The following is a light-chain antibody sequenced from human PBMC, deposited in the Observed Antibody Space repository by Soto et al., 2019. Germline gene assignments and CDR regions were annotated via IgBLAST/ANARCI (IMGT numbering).Light chain of an antibody. CDR1: QGVSGY. CDR2: DVS. J-gene: IGKJ5*01. V-gene: IGKV3-11*01. CDR3: QQRNYWQVT. Sequence: EVVLTQSPVTLSLATGERATLSCRASQGVSGYLAWYQQKPGQAPRLLIYDVSNRATGIPARFSGSGSGTDFTLTISSLEPEDFAIYYCQQRNYWQVTFGQGTRLEIK.